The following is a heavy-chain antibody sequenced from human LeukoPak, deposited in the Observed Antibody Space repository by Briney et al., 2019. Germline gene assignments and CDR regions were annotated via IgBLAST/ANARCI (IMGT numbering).Heavy chain of an antibody. Sequence: GGYLRLSCAASGFSVTSNYMSWVRQAPGTGLEWVSVIFTGGSTYYADSVKNRFTISRDNSKNTLYLQMDSLRAEDTAVYYCARHYGDYVQGDYWGQGTLVTVSS. D-gene: IGHD4-17*01. J-gene: IGHJ4*02. CDR1: GFSVTSNY. V-gene: IGHV3-66*04. CDR2: IFTGGST. CDR3: ARHYGDYVQGDY.